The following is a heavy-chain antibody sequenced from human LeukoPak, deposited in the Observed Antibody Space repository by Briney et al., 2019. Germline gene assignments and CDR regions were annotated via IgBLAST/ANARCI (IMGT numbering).Heavy chain of an antibody. Sequence: GGSLRLSCAASGFTFSSYAMTWVRQAPGKGLEWVSAISASGTGTYYADSVKGRFTISRDDSKNTLYLQMNSLRAEDTAVYYCANRYYVSAWYYFGYWGQGTLVAVSS. D-gene: IGHD6-19*01. CDR3: ANRYYVSAWYYFGY. CDR1: GFTFSSYA. CDR2: ISASGTGT. J-gene: IGHJ4*02. V-gene: IGHV3-23*01.